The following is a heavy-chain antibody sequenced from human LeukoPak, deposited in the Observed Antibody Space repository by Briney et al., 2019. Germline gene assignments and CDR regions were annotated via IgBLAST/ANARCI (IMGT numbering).Heavy chain of an antibody. CDR3: ARGAYSYGWIDAFDI. J-gene: IGHJ3*02. Sequence: GASVKVSCKASGYTFTSYDINWVRQATGQGLEWMGWMNPNSGNTGYAQKFQGRVTMTRDTSISTAYMELSRLRSDDTAVYYCARGAYSYGWIDAFDIWGQGTMVTVSS. CDR1: GYTFTSYD. D-gene: IGHD5-18*01. V-gene: IGHV1-8*01. CDR2: MNPNSGNT.